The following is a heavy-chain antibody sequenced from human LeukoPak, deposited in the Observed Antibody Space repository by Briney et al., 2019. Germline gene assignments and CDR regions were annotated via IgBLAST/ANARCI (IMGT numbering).Heavy chain of an antibody. J-gene: IGHJ6*02. D-gene: IGHD4-23*01. CDR1: GFTFSSYA. Sequence: GGSLRLSCAASGFTFSSYAMSWVRQAPGKGLEWVSAISGSGGSTYYADSVKGRFTISRDNSKNTLYLQINSLRAEDTAVYYCARDYGGNGAYYGMDVWGQGTTVTVSS. CDR3: ARDYGGNGAYYGMDV. CDR2: ISGSGGST. V-gene: IGHV3-23*01.